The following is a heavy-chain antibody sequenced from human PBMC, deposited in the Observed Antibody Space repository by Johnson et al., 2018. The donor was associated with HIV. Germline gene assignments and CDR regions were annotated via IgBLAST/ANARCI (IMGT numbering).Heavy chain of an antibody. V-gene: IGHV3-30*04. D-gene: IGHD4-23*01. CDR1: GFTFSTYA. CDR2: ISYDGSNK. CDR3: AKDSGVATLVTGAFDI. Sequence: QVQLVESGGGVVQPGRSLRLSCAASGFTFSTYAMHWVRQAPGKGLEWLAVISYDGSNKYYADSVKGRFTISRDNSKNTLYLQMNSLRAEDTAVYYCAKDSGVATLVTGAFDIWGQGTMVTVSS. J-gene: IGHJ3*02.